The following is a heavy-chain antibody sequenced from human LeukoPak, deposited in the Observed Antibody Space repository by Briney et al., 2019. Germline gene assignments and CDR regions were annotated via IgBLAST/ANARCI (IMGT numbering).Heavy chain of an antibody. CDR1: GYTFTSYA. D-gene: IGHD4-11*01. J-gene: IGHJ6*03. CDR2: INAGNGNT. CDR3: AKYITVSTNSYYYYMDV. V-gene: IGHV1-3*01. Sequence: ASVKVSCKASGYTFTSYAMHWVRQAPGQRLEWMGWINAGNGNTKYSQKFQGRVTITRDTSASTAYMELSSLRSEDTAVYYCAKYITVSTNSYYYYMDVWGKGTTVTVSS.